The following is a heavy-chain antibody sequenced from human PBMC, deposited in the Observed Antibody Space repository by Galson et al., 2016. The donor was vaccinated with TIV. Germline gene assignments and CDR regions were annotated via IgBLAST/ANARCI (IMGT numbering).Heavy chain of an antibody. V-gene: IGHV3-33*08. J-gene: IGHJ4*02. CDR2: IGHDGNWK. CDR1: GFTFGFYG. CDR3: ARDFRTGKYCDY. D-gene: IGHD2-8*02. Sequence: SLRLSCAAPGFTFGFYGMHWVRQAPGKGLEWVAIIGHDGNWKGYADSVKGRFTVSRDNSKNMLFLEMSSPRVEDTAVYYCARDFRTGKYCDYWGQGTLVTVSA.